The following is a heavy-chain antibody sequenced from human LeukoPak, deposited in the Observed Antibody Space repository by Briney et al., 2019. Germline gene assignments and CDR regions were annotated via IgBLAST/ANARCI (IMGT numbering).Heavy chain of an antibody. CDR1: GGTFSSYA. V-gene: IGHV1-69*13. CDR2: IIPIFGTA. J-gene: IGHJ6*02. Sequence: SVKVSCKASGGTFSSYAISWVRQAPGQGLEWMGGIIPIFGTANYAQKFQGRVTITADESTSTAYMELSSLRSEDTAVYYCARTQVPAAIAGYYYYYYGMDVWGQGTTVTVSS. D-gene: IGHD2-2*01. CDR3: ARTQVPAAIAGYYYYYYGMDV.